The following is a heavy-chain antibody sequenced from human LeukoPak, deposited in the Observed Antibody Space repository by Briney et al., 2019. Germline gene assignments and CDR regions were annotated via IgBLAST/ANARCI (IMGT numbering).Heavy chain of an antibody. J-gene: IGHJ4*02. CDR1: GGSISSGPYY. Sequence: PSQTLSLTCTVSGGSISSGPYYWSWIRQHPGKGLEWIGYIYYSGSTYYNPSLKSRVTISVDTSKNQFSLKLSSVTAADTAVYYCARQQSAGAFDYWGQGTLVTVSS. CDR3: ARQQSAGAFDY. CDR2: IYYSGST. D-gene: IGHD6-13*01. V-gene: IGHV4-30-4*08.